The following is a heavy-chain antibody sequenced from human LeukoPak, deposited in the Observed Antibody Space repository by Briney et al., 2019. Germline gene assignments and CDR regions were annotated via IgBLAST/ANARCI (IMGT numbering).Heavy chain of an antibody. CDR2: ISGSGGST. J-gene: IGHJ4*02. D-gene: IGHD6-13*01. Sequence: PGGSLRLSCAASGFTFSSYAMSWVRQAPGKGLEWVSAISGSGGSTYYADSVKGRFTISRDNSKNTLYLQMNSLRAEDTALYYCATAFTSRWYEDHDYWGQGTLVTVSS. V-gene: IGHV3-23*01. CDR3: ATAFTSRWYEDHDY. CDR1: GFTFSSYA.